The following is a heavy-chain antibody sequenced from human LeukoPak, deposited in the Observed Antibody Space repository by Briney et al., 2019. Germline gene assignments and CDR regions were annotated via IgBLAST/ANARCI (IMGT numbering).Heavy chain of an antibody. CDR2: IYYSGST. J-gene: IGHJ5*02. CDR1: GGSISSSSYY. V-gene: IGHV4-39*07. Sequence: PSETLSLTCTVSGGSISSSSYYWGWIRQPPGKGLEWIGSIYYSGSTYYNPSLKSRATISLDTSKNQFSLNLNSVTAADTAVYYCARKGRGESSGYPTWGQGTPVTVSS. D-gene: IGHD3-22*01. CDR3: ARKGRGESSGYPT.